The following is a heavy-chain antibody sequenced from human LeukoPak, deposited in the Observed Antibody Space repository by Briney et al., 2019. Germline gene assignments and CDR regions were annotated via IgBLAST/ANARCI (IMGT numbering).Heavy chain of an antibody. Sequence: SETLSLTCTVSGGSINSYYWSWIRQSPGKGLEWIGYIYYSGSTNYNPSLKSRVTISVDTSNNQFSLKLSSVTAADTAVYYCARDRGTWNDDGFDYWGQGTLVTVSS. V-gene: IGHV4-59*12. D-gene: IGHD1-1*01. J-gene: IGHJ4*02. CDR3: ARDRGTWNDDGFDY. CDR2: IYYSGST. CDR1: GGSINSYY.